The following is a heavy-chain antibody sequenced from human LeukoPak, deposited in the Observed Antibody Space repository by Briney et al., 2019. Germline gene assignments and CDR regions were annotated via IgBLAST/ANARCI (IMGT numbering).Heavy chain of an antibody. J-gene: IGHJ4*02. Sequence: GGSLRLSCAASGFTFSSYSMNWVRQAPGKGLEWVSSISSSSSYIYYADSVKGRFTISRDNAKNSLYLQMNSLRAEDTAVYYCARDLRFLEPLDYWGQGTLVTVSS. CDR3: ARDLRFLEPLDY. CDR2: ISSSSSYI. CDR1: GFTFSSYS. D-gene: IGHD3-3*01. V-gene: IGHV3-21*01.